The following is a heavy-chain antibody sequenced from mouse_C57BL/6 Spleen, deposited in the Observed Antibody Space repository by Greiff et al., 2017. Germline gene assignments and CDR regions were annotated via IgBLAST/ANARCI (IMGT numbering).Heavy chain of an antibody. CDR2: IDPETGGT. CDR3: TRYWLLRGGFAY. V-gene: IGHV1-15*01. Sequence: QVQLKESGAELVRPGASVTLSCKASGYTFTDYEMHWVKQTPVHGLEWIGAIDPETGGTAYNQKFKGKAILTADKSSSTAYMELRSLTSEDSAVYYCTRYWLLRGGFAYWGQGTLVTVSA. J-gene: IGHJ3*01. CDR1: GYTFTDYE. D-gene: IGHD2-3*01.